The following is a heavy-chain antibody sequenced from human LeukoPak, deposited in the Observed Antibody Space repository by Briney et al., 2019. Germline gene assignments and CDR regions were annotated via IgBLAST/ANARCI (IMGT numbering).Heavy chain of an antibody. J-gene: IGHJ4*02. CDR3: ARDGHYDIWSGSFEGIDY. CDR2: IKQDGSEK. V-gene: IGHV3-7*01. D-gene: IGHD3-3*01. Sequence: PGGSLRLSCAASGFTFSSYWMSWVRQAPGKGLEWVANIKQDGSEKYYVDSVKGRFTISRDNAKNSLYLQMNSLRAEDTAVYYCARDGHYDIWSGSFEGIDYWGQGTLVTVSS. CDR1: GFTFSSYW.